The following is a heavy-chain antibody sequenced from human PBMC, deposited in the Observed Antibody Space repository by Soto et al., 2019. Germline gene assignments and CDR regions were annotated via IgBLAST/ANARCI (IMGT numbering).Heavy chain of an antibody. CDR3: AREGSSRSYYYDY. D-gene: IGHD6-13*01. CDR1: GFTFSDYS. J-gene: IGHJ4*02. CDR2: IRSSGNTI. Sequence: PGGSLRLSCAASGFTFSDYSMNWVRQATGKGLEWVSYIRSSGNTIYYADSVRGRFTISRDSAENSLYLQMNSLRVEDTAVYYCAREGSSRSYYYDYWGQGTLVTVSS. V-gene: IGHV3-48*01.